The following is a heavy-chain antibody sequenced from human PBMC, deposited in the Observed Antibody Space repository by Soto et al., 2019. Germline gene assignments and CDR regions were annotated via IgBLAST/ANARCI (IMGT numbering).Heavy chain of an antibody. J-gene: IGHJ6*02. CDR1: GYSFTNYW. D-gene: IGHD4-4*01. Sequence: PGESLKISCKGSGYSFTNYWIGWVRQMPGKGLEWMGIIYPGDSDTRYSPSFQGQVTISADKSISTAYLQWSSLKASDTAMFYCARVDYSNYYFYGMDVWGQGTTVTVSS. CDR2: IYPGDSDT. V-gene: IGHV5-51*01. CDR3: ARVDYSNYYFYGMDV.